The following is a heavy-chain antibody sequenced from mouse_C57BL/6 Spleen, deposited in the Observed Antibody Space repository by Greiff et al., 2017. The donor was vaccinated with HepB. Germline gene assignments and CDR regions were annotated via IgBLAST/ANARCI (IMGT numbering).Heavy chain of an antibody. CDR2: IDPSDSYT. CDR3: ARWPYDYDGYFDV. D-gene: IGHD2-4*01. J-gene: IGHJ1*03. V-gene: IGHV1-69*01. CDR1: GYTFTSYW. Sequence: VQLQQPGAELVMPGASVKLSCKASGYTFTSYWMHWVKQRPGQGLEWIGEIDPSDSYTNYNQKFKGKSTLTVDKSSSTAYMQLSSLTSEDSAVYYCARWPYDYDGYFDVWGTGTTVTVSS.